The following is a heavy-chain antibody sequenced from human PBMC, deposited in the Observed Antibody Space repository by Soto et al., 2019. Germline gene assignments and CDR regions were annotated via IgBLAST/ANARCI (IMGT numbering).Heavy chain of an antibody. CDR1: GGSISSYY. V-gene: IGHV4-59*01. J-gene: IGHJ4*02. CDR2: IYYSGST. Sequence: PSETLSLTCTVSGGSISSYYWSWIRQPPGKGLEWIGYIYYSGSTNYNPSLKSRVTISVDTSKNQFSLKLSSVTAADTAVYYCARRYGASFDYWGQGTLVTVAS. CDR3: ARRYGASFDY. D-gene: IGHD4-17*01.